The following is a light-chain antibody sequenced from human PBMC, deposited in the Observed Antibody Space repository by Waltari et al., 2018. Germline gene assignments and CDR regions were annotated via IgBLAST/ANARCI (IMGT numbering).Light chain of an antibody. CDR2: DVS. V-gene: IGLV2-14*03. J-gene: IGLJ2*01. CDR1: TNDIGTYDY. CDR3: SSYTSTSTLVV. Sequence: QSALTQPASVSGSPGQSITISCSGTTNDIGTYDYVSWYQHHPGKAPKLSIYDVSHRPAGVSSRFSGSKAGNTASRTVSGLQAEDEADYYGSSYTSTSTLVVFGGGTKLTVL.